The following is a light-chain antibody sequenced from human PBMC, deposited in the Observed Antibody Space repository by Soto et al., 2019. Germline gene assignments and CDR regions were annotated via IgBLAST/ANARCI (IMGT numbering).Light chain of an antibody. V-gene: IGKV3-15*01. CDR2: GAS. Sequence: EIVLTQSPGTLSLSPGERATLSCRASQSVSSSYLAWYQQKPGQAPRLLIYGASTRVTGIPARFSGSGSGTEFTLTISSLQSEDFAVYHCQQYYNWWTFGQGTKVDNK. CDR1: QSVSSSY. CDR3: QQYYNWWT. J-gene: IGKJ1*01.